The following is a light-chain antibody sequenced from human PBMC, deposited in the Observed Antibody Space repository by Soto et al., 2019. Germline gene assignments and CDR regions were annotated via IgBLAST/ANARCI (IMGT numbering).Light chain of an antibody. CDR2: GAS. J-gene: IGKJ4*01. Sequence: EIVLTQSPGTLSLSPGERATLSCRASQSVSSAYLAWFQQKPGQAPKLLMYGASRRASGIPDRFSGSGSGTDFTLTISRLEPEDFAVYYCQKYGSSPALTFGGGTKVEIK. CDR1: QSVSSAY. CDR3: QKYGSSPALT. V-gene: IGKV3-20*01.